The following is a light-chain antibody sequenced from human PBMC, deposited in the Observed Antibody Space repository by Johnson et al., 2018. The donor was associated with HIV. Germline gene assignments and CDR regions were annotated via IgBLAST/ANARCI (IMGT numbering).Light chain of an antibody. Sequence: QSVLTQPPSVSAAPGQKVTISCSGSSSSIGNNYVSWYQQLPGTAPNLLIYEHTKLPPGIPDRFSGLKSGTSATLRIPGPHTGEEADYYCGTWDSSLSADGCATETKVTVL. CDR1: SSSIGNNY. V-gene: IGLV1-51*02. CDR2: EHT. J-gene: IGLJ1*01. CDR3: GTWDSSLSADG.